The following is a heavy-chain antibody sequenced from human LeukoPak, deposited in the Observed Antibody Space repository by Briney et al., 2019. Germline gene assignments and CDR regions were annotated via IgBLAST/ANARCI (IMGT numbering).Heavy chain of an antibody. J-gene: IGHJ4*02. CDR1: GYTFTDLY. V-gene: IGHV1-2*02. Sequence: ASVKVSCKASGYTFTDLYIHWVRQAPGQGLEWMGWINTRSGGTRYAPNFQGRVSMTRDTSISTAYMELSSLTSDDTAVFYCARVQCCDVGKSFLFDYWGQGTLVTASS. CDR2: INTRSGGT. D-gene: IGHD1-26*01. CDR3: ARVQCCDVGKSFLFDY.